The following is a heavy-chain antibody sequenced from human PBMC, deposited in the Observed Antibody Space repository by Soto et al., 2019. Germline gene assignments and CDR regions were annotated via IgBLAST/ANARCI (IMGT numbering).Heavy chain of an antibody. D-gene: IGHD3-3*01. CDR1: GFTFSSYW. J-gene: IGHJ6*03. CDR3: ASDDFWSGYHRMDV. CDR2: IKQDGSEK. V-gene: IGHV3-7*01. Sequence: EVQLVESGGGLVQPGGSLRLSCAASGFTFSSYWMSWVRQAPGKGLEWVANIKQDGSEKYYVDSVKGRFTISRDNAKNSLYLQMNSLRAEDTAVYYCASDDFWSGYHRMDVWGKGTTVTVSS.